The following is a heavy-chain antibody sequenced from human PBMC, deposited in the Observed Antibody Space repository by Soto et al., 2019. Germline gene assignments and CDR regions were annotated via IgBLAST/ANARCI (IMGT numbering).Heavy chain of an antibody. D-gene: IGHD6-19*01. CDR2: ISSSSSTI. V-gene: IGHV3-48*01. Sequence: GGSLRLSCAASGFTFSSYSMNWVRQAPGKGLEWVSYISSSSSTIYYADSVKGRFTISRDNAKNSLYLQMNSLRAEDTAVYYCARETPSSGWIPYYYYGMDVWGQGTTVTVS. CDR3: ARETPSSGWIPYYYYGMDV. J-gene: IGHJ6*02. CDR1: GFTFSSYS.